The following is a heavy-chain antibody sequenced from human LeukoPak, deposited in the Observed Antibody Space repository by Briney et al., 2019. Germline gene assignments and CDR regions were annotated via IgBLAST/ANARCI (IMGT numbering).Heavy chain of an antibody. V-gene: IGHV4-38-2*02. Sequence: PSETLSLTCTVSGYSISSGYYWGWIRQPPGKGLEWIGSIYHSGSTYYNPSLKSRVTISVDTSKIQFSLKLTSVTAADTAVYYCARHSAHSSTNDAFDLWGQGTLVTVSS. J-gene: IGHJ3*01. CDR1: GYSISSGYY. D-gene: IGHD6-13*01. CDR3: ARHSAHSSTNDAFDL. CDR2: IYHSGST.